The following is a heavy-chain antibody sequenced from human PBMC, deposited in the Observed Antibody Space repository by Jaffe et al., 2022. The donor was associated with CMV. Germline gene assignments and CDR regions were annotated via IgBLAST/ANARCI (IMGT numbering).Heavy chain of an antibody. V-gene: IGHV3-23*01. Sequence: EVQLLESGGGLVQPGGSLRLSCAASGFTFSSYAMSWVRQAPGKGLEWVSAISGSGGSTYYADSVKGRFTISRDNSKNTLYLQMNSLRAEDTAVYYCAKPIYPGIAVAGKCYYYGMDVWGQGTTVTVSS. CDR3: AKPIYPGIAVAGKCYYYGMDV. J-gene: IGHJ6*02. CDR2: ISGSGGST. D-gene: IGHD6-19*01. CDR1: GFTFSSYA.